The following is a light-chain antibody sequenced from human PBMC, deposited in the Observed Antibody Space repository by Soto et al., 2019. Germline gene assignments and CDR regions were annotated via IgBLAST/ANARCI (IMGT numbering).Light chain of an antibody. CDR1: QSISSN. CDR3: QHYNNWSFT. CDR2: GAS. Sequence: EIVMTQSPATLSVSPGERATLSCRASQSISSNLAWDQQKPGQAPSLLIYGASARATGIPARFSGSGSGTEFTLTISSLQSEDYAVFCCQHYNNWSFTLSQGTNLEIK. V-gene: IGKV3-15*01. J-gene: IGKJ2*01.